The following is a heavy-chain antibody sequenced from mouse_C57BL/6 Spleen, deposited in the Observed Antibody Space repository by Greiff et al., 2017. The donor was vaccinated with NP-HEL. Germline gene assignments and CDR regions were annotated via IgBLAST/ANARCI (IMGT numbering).Heavy chain of an antibody. CDR3: ARGEVDYDGIYAMDY. Sequence: QVQLQQPGAELVKPGASVKMSCKASGYTFTSYWITWVKQRPGQGLEWIGDIYPGSGSTNYNEKFKSKATLTVDTSSSTAYMQLSSLTSEDSAVYYCARGEVDYDGIYAMDYWGQGTSVTVSS. CDR1: GYTFTSYW. D-gene: IGHD2-4*01. J-gene: IGHJ4*01. CDR2: IYPGSGST. V-gene: IGHV1-55*01.